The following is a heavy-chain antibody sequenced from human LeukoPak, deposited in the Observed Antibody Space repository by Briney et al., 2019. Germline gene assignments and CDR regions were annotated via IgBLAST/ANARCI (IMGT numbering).Heavy chain of an antibody. Sequence: GGSLRLSCAASGLTFSDYYMSWIRQDLGRGLEGVSYISSSGSTIYYADSVKGRFTISRDNAKNSLYLQMNSLRAEDTAVYYCASAGIAAGTFQHWGQGTLVTVSS. V-gene: IGHV3-11*01. CDR1: GLTFSDYY. J-gene: IGHJ1*01. D-gene: IGHD6-25*01. CDR3: ASAGIAAGTFQH. CDR2: ISSSGSTI.